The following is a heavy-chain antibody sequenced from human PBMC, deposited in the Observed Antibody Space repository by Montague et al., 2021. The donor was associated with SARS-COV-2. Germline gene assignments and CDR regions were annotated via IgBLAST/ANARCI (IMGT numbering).Heavy chain of an antibody. CDR2: ISGSVGST. CDR3: EKDWGWSMEV. D-gene: IGHD3-16*01. Sequence: SLRLSCAASGFTFISYAMSSVRQAPWNWLDWVSPISGSVGSTYYADSLKGRFTISIDNSKNTLYLQLNSLRAEDTAVYYCEKDWGWSMEVWGQGTTVTVSS. J-gene: IGHJ6*02. V-gene: IGHV3-23*01. CDR1: GFTFISYA.